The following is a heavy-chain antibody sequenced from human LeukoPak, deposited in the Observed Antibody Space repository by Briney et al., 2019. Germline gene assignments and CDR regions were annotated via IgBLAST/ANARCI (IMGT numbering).Heavy chain of an antibody. V-gene: IGHV3-23*01. CDR2: ISGSGGST. CDR3: AKDPHDSYYYYYYMDV. CDR1: GFTFSSYA. J-gene: IGHJ6*03. D-gene: IGHD3-3*01. Sequence: GGFLRLSCAASGFTFSSYAMSWVRQAPGKGLEWVSAISGSGGSTYYADSVKGRFTISRDNSKNTLYLQMNSLRAEDTAVYYCAKDPHDSYYYYYYMDVWGKGTTVTVSS.